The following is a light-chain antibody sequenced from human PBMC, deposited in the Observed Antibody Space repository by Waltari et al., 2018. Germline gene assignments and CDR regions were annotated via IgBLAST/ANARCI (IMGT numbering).Light chain of an antibody. CDR2: ATS. V-gene: IGKV1-39*01. CDR1: QNIDNF. Sequence: DIQMTQSPSSLSASVGDRVTITCRASQNIDNFLNWFQQKPGKAPKLLIYATSNLQTGVPSRFSGSGSGTDFALTISSLQPEDLATYYCQQSYSLFALTFGGGTKVEI. CDR3: QQSYSLFALT. J-gene: IGKJ4*01.